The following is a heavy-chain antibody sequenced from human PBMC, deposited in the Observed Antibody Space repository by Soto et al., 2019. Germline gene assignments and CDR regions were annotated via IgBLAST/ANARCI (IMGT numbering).Heavy chain of an antibody. D-gene: IGHD3-10*01. CDR1: GFTFRSYA. Sequence: QVQLVESGGGVVQPGRSLRRSCAASGFTFRSYAMHWVRQTPGKGLEWVAYISYDGKKTYYADSVKGRFTISRDNYQNTLFLQMSSLQFEDTSVYSCVRGDGSGSFLLDYWGRGTLVTVSS. CDR3: VRGDGSGSFLLDY. V-gene: IGHV3-30*03. CDR2: ISYDGKKT. J-gene: IGHJ4*02.